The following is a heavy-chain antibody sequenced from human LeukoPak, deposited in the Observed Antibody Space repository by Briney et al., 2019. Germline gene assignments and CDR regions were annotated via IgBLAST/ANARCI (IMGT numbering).Heavy chain of an antibody. J-gene: IGHJ4*02. D-gene: IGHD5-18*01. V-gene: IGHV3-66*01. Sequence: GGSLRLSCAASGFSVSDNYMSWVRQAPGKGLEWVSVIYSNGKAYYTDSVKGRFTISRDIAQNTLFLQMNNLRAEDTAVYYCARDRADGYNYGDSFDYWGQGTLVTVSS. CDR3: ARDRADGYNYGDSFDY. CDR1: GFSVSDNY. CDR2: IYSNGKA.